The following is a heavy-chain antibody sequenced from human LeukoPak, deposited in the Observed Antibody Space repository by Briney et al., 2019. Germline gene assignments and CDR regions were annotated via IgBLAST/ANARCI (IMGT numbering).Heavy chain of an antibody. V-gene: IGHV3-30*18. J-gene: IGHJ4*02. D-gene: IGHD2-2*01. CDR2: ISYDGSSK. Sequence: GGSLRLSCAASGFTFSSYAMHWVRQAPGKGLEWVAVISYDGSSKYSADSLKGRFTISRDNSKNTVYLQMNSLRAEDTALYYCAKAGCSSTNCYAHCWGQGTLVTVS. CDR3: AKAGCSSTNCYAHC. CDR1: GFTFSSYA.